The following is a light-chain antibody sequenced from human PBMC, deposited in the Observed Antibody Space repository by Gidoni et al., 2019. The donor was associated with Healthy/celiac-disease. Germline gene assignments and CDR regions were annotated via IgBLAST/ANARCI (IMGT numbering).Light chain of an antibody. V-gene: IGLV2-14*01. CDR1: SSDVGGYHY. J-gene: IGLJ2*01. Sequence: QSALTQPASVSGSPGQSITISCTGTSSDVGGYHYVSWYQQHPGKAPKLMIYEVSNRPSGVSTRFSGSKSGNTASLTISGLQAEDEADYYCSSYTSSSTLAVFGGGTKLTVL. CDR2: EVS. CDR3: SSYTSSSTLAV.